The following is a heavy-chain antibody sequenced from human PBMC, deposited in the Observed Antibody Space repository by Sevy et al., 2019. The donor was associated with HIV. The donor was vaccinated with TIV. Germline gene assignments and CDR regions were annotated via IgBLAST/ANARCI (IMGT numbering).Heavy chain of an antibody. Sequence: GGSLRLSCAASGFTFSTYDMHWVRQAPGKGLEWVAIITYDGSYREYADSVRGRFSMSRDNSKNTLYLQMNGLSIEDTAVYYCAKNRPPGGSYFSMHGMDVWGRGTTVTVST. J-gene: IGHJ6*01. CDR2: ITYDGSYR. CDR3: AKNRPPGGSYFSMHGMDV. CDR1: GFTFSTYD. D-gene: IGHD3-16*01. V-gene: IGHV3-30*18.